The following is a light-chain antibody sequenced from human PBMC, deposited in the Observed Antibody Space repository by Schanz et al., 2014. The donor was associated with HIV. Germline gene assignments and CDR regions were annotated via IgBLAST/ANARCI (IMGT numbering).Light chain of an antibody. CDR2: GAS. CDR1: QSVSNRY. Sequence: EIVLTQSPGTLSLSPGERVTLSCRASQSVSNRYLAWYQQRPGQAPRLLIYGASSRATGIPARFSGSGSGTDFTLTISSLEPEDFAVYSCQQYNSWPRTFGQGTKVEIK. J-gene: IGKJ1*01. V-gene: IGKV3-20*01. CDR3: QQYNSWPRT.